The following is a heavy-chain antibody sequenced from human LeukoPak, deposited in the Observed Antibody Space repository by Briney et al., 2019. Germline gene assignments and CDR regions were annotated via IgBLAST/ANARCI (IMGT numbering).Heavy chain of an antibody. CDR1: GFTFSSYA. CDR2: ISGSGGAT. CDR3: AKEYCSGGSCYMVD. D-gene: IGHD2-15*01. Sequence: PGGSLRLSCAASGFTFSSYAMSWVRQAPGKGLEWVSAISGSGGATYYADSVKGRLTISRDNSKNTLYVQMNSLRSEDTAVYFCAKEYCSGGSCYMVDWGQGTLVTVSS. V-gene: IGHV3-23*01. J-gene: IGHJ4*02.